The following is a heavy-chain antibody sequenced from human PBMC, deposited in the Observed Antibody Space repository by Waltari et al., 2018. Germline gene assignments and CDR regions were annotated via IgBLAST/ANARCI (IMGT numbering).Heavy chain of an antibody. D-gene: IGHD2-2*01. V-gene: IGHV4-31*03. Sequence: QVQLQESGPGLVKPSQTLSLTCTVSGGSISSGGYYWSWIRQHPGKGLEWIGYIEHRGSTYYNPSLKSRVTISVDRSKNQFSLKLSSVTAADTAVYYCARGKRYCSSTSCTTFDYWGQGTLVTVSS. CDR3: ARGKRYCSSTSCTTFDY. CDR1: GGSISSGGYY. CDR2: IEHRGST. J-gene: IGHJ4*02.